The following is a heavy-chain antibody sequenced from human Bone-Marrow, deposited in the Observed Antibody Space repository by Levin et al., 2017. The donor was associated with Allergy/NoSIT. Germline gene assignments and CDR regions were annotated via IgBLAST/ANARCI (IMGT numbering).Heavy chain of an antibody. J-gene: IGHJ6*02. Sequence: ASVKVSCKASGYTFTSYDINWVRQATGQGLEWMGWMNPNSGNTGYAQKFQGRVTMTRNTSISTAYMELSSLRSEDTAVYYCARGVREGLQFVGYYYYGMDVWGQGTTVTVSS. CDR1: GYTFTSYD. V-gene: IGHV1-8*01. D-gene: IGHD4-11*01. CDR2: MNPNSGNT. CDR3: ARGVREGLQFVGYYYYGMDV.